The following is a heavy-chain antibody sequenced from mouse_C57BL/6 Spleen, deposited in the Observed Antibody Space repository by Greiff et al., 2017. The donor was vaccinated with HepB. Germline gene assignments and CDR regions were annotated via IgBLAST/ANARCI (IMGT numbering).Heavy chain of an antibody. V-gene: IGHV1-26*01. CDR3: ARWWDVRDY. D-gene: IGHD1-1*02. Sequence: VQLQQSGPELVKPGASVKISCKASGYTFTDYYMNWVKQSHGKSLEWIGDINPNNGGTSYNQKFKGKATLTVDKSSSTAYMELRSLTSEDSAVYYCARWWDVRDYGGQGTTLTVSS. CDR2: INPNNGGT. CDR1: GYTFTDYY. J-gene: IGHJ2*01.